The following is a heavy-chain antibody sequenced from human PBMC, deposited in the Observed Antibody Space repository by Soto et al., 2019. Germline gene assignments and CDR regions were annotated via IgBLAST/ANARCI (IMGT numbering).Heavy chain of an antibody. CDR3: ARANIVVVPAYYYFDY. J-gene: IGHJ4*02. CDR2: IYYSGST. V-gene: IGHV4-31*03. D-gene: IGHD2-2*01. CDR1: GGSISSGGYY. Sequence: SSETLSLTCTVSGGSISSGGYYWSWIRQHPGKGLEWIGYIYYSGSTYYNPSLKSRVTISVDTSKNQFSLKLSSVTAADTAVYYCARANIVVVPAYYYFDYWGQGTLVTVSS.